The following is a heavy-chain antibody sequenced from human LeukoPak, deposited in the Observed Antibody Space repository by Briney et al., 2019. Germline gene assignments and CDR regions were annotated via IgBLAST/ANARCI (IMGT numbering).Heavy chain of an antibody. CDR1: GGSISSYY. Sequence: SETLSLTCTVSGGSISSYYWSWIRQPAGKGLEWIGRIYTNGSTNYNPSLKSRVTISVDTSKNQFSLKLSSVTAADTAVYYCASTCSSTSCSSYHYYYGMDVWGQGTTVTVSS. J-gene: IGHJ6*02. CDR3: ASTCSSTSCSSYHYYYGMDV. V-gene: IGHV4-4*07. D-gene: IGHD2-2*01. CDR2: IYTNGST.